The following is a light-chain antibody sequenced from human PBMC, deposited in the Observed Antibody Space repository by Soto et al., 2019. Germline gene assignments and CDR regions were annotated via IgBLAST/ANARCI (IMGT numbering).Light chain of an antibody. V-gene: IGKV1-5*03. J-gene: IGKJ4*01. Sequence: DIQMTPSPSTLSASVGDRVTITCRASQSISSWLAWYQQKPGKAPRLLIYKASSLQSGVPSRFSGSGSGTQFTLTISSLQPDDFATYYCQQYNSYSITFGGGTKVEIK. CDR3: QQYNSYSIT. CDR2: KAS. CDR1: QSISSW.